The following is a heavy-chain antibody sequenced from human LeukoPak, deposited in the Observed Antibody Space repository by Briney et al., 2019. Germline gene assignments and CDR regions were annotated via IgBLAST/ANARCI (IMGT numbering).Heavy chain of an antibody. CDR3: GRGGGNAFDI. J-gene: IGHJ3*02. D-gene: IGHD3-16*01. CDR1: GGSISTYY. CDR2: IYYSGSS. V-gene: IGHV4-59*01. Sequence: PSETLSLTCTVSGGSISTYYWSWIRQPPGKGLEWIGYIYYSGSSNYNPSLKSRVTLSVDTSKSHYSLRLSSVTAADTAVYYCGRGGGNAFDIWGKGTMVTVSS.